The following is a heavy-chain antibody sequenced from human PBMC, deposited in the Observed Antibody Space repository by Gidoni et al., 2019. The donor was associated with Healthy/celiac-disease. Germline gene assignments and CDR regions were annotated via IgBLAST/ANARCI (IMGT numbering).Heavy chain of an antibody. J-gene: IGHJ5*02. CDR1: YGSYA. CDR3: ARDLVWWSGLDP. CDR2: ISYDGSNK. Sequence: YGSYAMHWVRQAPGKGLEWVAVISYDGSNKYYADSVKGRFTISRNNSKNTLYLQMNSLRAEDTAVYYCARDLVWWSGLDPWGQGTLVTVSS. D-gene: IGHD2-21*01. V-gene: IGHV3-30-3*01.